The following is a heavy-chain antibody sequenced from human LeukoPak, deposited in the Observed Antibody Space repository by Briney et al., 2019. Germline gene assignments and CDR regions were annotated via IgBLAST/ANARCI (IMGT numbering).Heavy chain of an antibody. CDR1: GDSVSSNSAA. CDR3: ARGLRSSSGTRSYYYGMDV. J-gene: IGHJ6*02. V-gene: IGHV6-1*01. CDR2: TYYRSKWYN. D-gene: IGHD3/OR15-3a*01. Sequence: SQTLSLTCAISGDSVSSNSAAWNWIRQSPSRGLEWPGRTYYRSKWYNDYAVSVKSRITINPDTSKNQFSLQLNSVTPEDTAVYYCARGLRSSSGTRSYYYGMDVWGQGTTVTVSS.